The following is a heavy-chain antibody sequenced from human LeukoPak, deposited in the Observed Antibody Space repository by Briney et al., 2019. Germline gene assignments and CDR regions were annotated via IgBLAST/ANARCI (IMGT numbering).Heavy chain of an antibody. V-gene: IGHV1-18*01. D-gene: IGHD3-10*01. J-gene: IGHJ5*02. CDR1: GYTFTSYG. CDR3: ARDLYYYGSGSSNWFDP. CDR2: ISAYNGNT. Sequence: EASVKVSCKASGYTFTSYGISWVRQAPGQGLEWMGWISAYNGNTNYAQKLQGRVTMTTDTSTSTAYMELRSLRSDDTAVYYCARDLYYYGSGSSNWFDPWGQGTLVTVSS.